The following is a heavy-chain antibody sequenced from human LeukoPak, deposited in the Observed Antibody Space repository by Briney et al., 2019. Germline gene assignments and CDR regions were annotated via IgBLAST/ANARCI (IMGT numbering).Heavy chain of an antibody. V-gene: IGHV4-31*03. Sequence: SETLSLTCTVSGGSISSGGYYWSWIRQHPGKGLEWIGYIYYSGGTYYNPSLKSRVTISVDTSKNQFSLKLSSVTAADTAVYYCAGGPIYDILTGYYALDYWGQGTLVTVSS. D-gene: IGHD3-9*01. CDR2: IYYSGGT. J-gene: IGHJ4*02. CDR3: AGGPIYDILTGYYALDY. CDR1: GGSISSGGYY.